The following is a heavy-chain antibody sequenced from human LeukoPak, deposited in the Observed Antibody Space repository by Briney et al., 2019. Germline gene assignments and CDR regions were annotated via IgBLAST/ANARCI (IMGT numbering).Heavy chain of an antibody. CDR2: INPNSGGT. J-gene: IGHJ5*02. D-gene: IGHD6-19*01. V-gene: IGHV1-2*02. CDR1: GYTFTGYY. CDR3: AREGAVARDWFDP. Sequence: ASVKVSCKASGYTFTGYYMHWVGQAPGQGLEWMGWINPNSGGTNYAQKFQGRVTMTRDTSISTAYMELSRLRSDDTAVYYCAREGAVARDWFDPWGQGTLVTVSS.